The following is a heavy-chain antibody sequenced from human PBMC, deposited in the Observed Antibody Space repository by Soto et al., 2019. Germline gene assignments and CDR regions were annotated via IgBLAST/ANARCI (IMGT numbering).Heavy chain of an antibody. CDR1: SGSISSTTYT. CDR2: IYYSGIT. CDR3: ARLHGYCISSSFHGHYAMDV. D-gene: IGHD2-2*01. J-gene: IGHJ6*02. V-gene: IGHV4-39*01. Sequence: QLQLQESGPGLVKPSETLSLTCTVSSGSISSTTYTWGWIRQPPGKGLEWIGSIYYSGITYYNPSLNSRVTLSGDSSKNQFSLKETSVTAADTAVYYCARLHGYCISSSFHGHYAMDVWGQGNTVTVSS.